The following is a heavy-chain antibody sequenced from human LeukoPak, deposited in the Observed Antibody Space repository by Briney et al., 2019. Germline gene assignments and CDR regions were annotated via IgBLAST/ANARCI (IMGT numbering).Heavy chain of an antibody. CDR1: GFTVSSNY. V-gene: IGHV3-23*01. D-gene: IGHD6-13*01. CDR2: ISGSGGST. Sequence: GGSLRLSCAASGFTVSSNYMSWVRQAPGKGLEWVSAISGSGGSTYYADSVKGRFTISRDNSKNTLYLQMNSLRAEDTAVYYCARSNSSSWYSGFDYWGQGTLVTVSS. J-gene: IGHJ4*02. CDR3: ARSNSSSWYSGFDY.